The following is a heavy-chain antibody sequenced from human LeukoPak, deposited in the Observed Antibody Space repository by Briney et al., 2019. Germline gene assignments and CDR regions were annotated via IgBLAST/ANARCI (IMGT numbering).Heavy chain of an antibody. CDR1: GYSISSGYY. D-gene: IGHD3-9*01. V-gene: IGHV4-38-2*02. CDR3: ARAPNSDFDWLSHPRGFDY. Sequence: SETLSLTCTVSGYSISSGYYWGWIRQPPGKGLEWIGSIYYSGSTYYNPSLKSRVTISVDTSKNQFSLKLSSVTAADTAVYYCARAPNSDFDWLSHPRGFDYWGQGTLVTVSS. J-gene: IGHJ4*02. CDR2: IYYSGST.